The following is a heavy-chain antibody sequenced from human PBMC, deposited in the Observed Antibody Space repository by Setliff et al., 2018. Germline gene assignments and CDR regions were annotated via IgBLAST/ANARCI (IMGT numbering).Heavy chain of an antibody. V-gene: IGHV4-39*07. D-gene: IGHD6-6*01. CDR3: ARGRNIAARLLDS. Sequence: PSETLSLTCTVSGGSFSSSGYYWGWIRQPPEKGLEWSGEINHRGSTNYNPSLKRRVTISIDTSKDQFSLKLISMTAADTAVYYCARGRNIAARLLDSWGQGTLVTVSS. CDR2: INHRGST. J-gene: IGHJ4*02. CDR1: GGSFSSSGYY.